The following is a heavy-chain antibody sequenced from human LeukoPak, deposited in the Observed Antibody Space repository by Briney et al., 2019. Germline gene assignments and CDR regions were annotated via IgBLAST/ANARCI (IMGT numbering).Heavy chain of an antibody. CDR3: AKPGITMIVVVTQHMYYFDY. V-gene: IGHV3-23*01. J-gene: IGHJ4*02. CDR1: GFTFSRYA. CDR2: ISGSGGST. D-gene: IGHD3-22*01. Sequence: PGWSLRHSCAAYGFTFSRYAMSGVRQAPGKGVEWVSVISGSGGSTYYGDSVKGRFNISRDNSKNTLYLQMNSLRAEDTAVYYCAKPGITMIVVVTQHMYYFDYWGQGTLVTVSS.